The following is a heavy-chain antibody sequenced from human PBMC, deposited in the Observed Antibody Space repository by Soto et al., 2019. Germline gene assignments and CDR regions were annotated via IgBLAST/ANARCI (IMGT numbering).Heavy chain of an antibody. D-gene: IGHD6-6*01. CDR3: ARVGGVAARTFDY. CDR1: GGSINDFY. V-gene: IGHV4-59*01. J-gene: IGHJ4*02. Sequence: TAETLSLTCAVSGGSINDFYWSWIRQPPGKGLEWVGYIYYSGSTDYDPSLKGRVTISVDTTKNQFALTLRSVTAADTAVYYCARVGGVAARTFDYWGQGTLVTVSS. CDR2: IYYSGST.